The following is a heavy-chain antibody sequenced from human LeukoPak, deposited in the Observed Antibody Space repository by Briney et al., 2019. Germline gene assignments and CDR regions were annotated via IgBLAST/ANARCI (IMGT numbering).Heavy chain of an antibody. CDR2: INYSGYT. D-gene: IGHD3-22*01. J-gene: IGHJ4*02. CDR1: GGSISSSTVY. V-gene: IGHV4-39*01. CDR3: ARPGYYDNSGFNFDY. Sequence: SETLSLTCTVSGGSISSSTVYWGWIRQPPGKGLEWIGGINYSGYTYYNSSLKSRVTISVDTPKNQFSLKLSSVTAADTAVYYCARPGYYDNSGFNFDYWGQGTLVTVSS.